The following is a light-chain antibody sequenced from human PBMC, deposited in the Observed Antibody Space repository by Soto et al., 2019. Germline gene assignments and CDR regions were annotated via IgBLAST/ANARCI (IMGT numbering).Light chain of an antibody. J-gene: IGKJ4*01. CDR1: QGIRRD. CDR2: AVS. CDR3: LQHNSYPLT. V-gene: IGKV1-17*01. Sequence: DIQMTQSPSSLSAPVGGRVTITCRASQGIRRDLGWYQQKPGKAPTRLIYAVSSLHSGVPSRFSGSGSGTEITLTISSLQPEYSATYYCLQHNSYPLTFGGGTKVEIK.